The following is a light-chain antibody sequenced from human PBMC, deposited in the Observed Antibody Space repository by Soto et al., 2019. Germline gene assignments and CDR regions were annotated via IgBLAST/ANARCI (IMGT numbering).Light chain of an antibody. CDR2: DAS. Sequence: DIQMTQSPSALSASLGDRVTIICRASHSIDTSLAWYQQRPGKAPNLLIFDASSLASGVPSRFSGGGSGTEFTFTISNLQPDDSGTYYCHQYISYTPYTIGQGTKVEIK. J-gene: IGKJ2*01. CDR3: HQYISYTPYT. V-gene: IGKV1-5*02. CDR1: HSIDTS.